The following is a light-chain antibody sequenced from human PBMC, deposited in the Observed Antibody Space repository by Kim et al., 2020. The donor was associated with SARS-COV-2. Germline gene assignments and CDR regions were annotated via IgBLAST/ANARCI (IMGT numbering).Light chain of an antibody. CDR2: DVT. CDR1: SSDVGNYNY. V-gene: IGLV2-14*03. Sequence: GQSITNSCTGTSSDVGNYNYGSWYQHHPGEAPKVMIYDVTKRPSGVSNRFFGSKSGNTASLTISGLQTEDEADYYCCSYASSGTLIFGGGTQLTVL. J-gene: IGLJ2*01. CDR3: CSYASSGTLI.